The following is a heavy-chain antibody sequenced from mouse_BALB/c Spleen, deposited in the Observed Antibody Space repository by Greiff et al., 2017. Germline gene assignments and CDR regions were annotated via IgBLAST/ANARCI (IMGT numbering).Heavy chain of an antibody. D-gene: IGHD2-2*01. CDR3: GRDCPYGCEDVDY. CDR2: IRAGGST. V-gene: IGHV2-9*02. CDR1: GFSFTSYG. Sequence: QVQLKESGPGLVTPSQSLSISCTASGFSFTSYGVHWVRQPPGKGLEWLGVIRAGGSTKYHSALMSRLSISKDNSKSHVFLKMNSLQTDDTAMYYCGRDCPYGCEDVDYWGQGTSVTVSS. J-gene: IGHJ4*01.